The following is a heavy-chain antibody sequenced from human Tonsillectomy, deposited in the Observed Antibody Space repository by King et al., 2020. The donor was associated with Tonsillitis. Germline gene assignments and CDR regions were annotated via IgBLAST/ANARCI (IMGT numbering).Heavy chain of an antibody. CDR2: RRRRGGRR. Sequence: GKRGKEGEEGKKRGEEGKGEGKEEGGKGRREERRGGGQEEGEGREGRGRRRRRGGRRSYAQKFQGRVTITADESTSTAYMELSTLRSEDTAVYYCARPWGGPQAYGMDVWGQGTTVTVSS. CDR1: GGKGRREE. J-gene: IGHJ6*02. V-gene: IGHV1-69*18. CDR3: ARPWGGPQAYGMDV. D-gene: IGHD3-16*01.